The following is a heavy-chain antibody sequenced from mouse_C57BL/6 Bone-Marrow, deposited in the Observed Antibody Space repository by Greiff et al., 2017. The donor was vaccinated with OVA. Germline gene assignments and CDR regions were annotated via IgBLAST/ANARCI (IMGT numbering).Heavy chain of an antibody. CDR2: ISSGSSNI. J-gene: IGHJ4*01. V-gene: IGHV5-17*01. CDR1: GFTFSDYG. Sequence: EVHLVESGGGLVKPGGSLKLSCAASGFTFSDYGMHWVRQAPEKGLEWVAYISSGSSNIYYADTVKGRFTISRDNAKNTLFLQMTSLRSEDTAMYYCARFGSLYAMDYWGQGTSVTVSS. D-gene: IGHD1-1*01. CDR3: ARFGSLYAMDY.